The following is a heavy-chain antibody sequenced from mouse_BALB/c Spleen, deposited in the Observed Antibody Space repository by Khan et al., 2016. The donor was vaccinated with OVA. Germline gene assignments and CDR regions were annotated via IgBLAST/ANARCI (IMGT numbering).Heavy chain of an antibody. V-gene: IGHV1-9*01. D-gene: IGHD1-1*01. Sequence: VQLQQSGAELMKPGASVKISCKATGYTFSSYWIEWVKQRPGHGLEWIGEILPGSGRNNYNEKFKGKATFNADTSSNTAYMQLSNLTSDDSAVYYCARGNYYGSSSWFGYWGQGTLVTVSA. CDR1: GYTFSSYW. CDR3: ARGNYYGSSSWFGY. CDR2: ILPGSGRN. J-gene: IGHJ3*01.